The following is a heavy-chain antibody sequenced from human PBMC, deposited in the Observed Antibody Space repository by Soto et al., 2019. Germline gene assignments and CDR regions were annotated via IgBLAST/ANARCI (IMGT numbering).Heavy chain of an antibody. D-gene: IGHD4-17*01. CDR3: TTVSGDIHYYYYYGMDV. Sequence: GSLRLSCAASGFTFSNAWMNWVRQAPGKGLEWVGRIKSKTDGGTTDYAAPVKGRFTISRDDSKNTLYLQMKSMKTEDTAFYFCTTVSGDIHYYYYYGMDVWGQGTMVTV. J-gene: IGHJ6*02. CDR1: GFTFSNAW. V-gene: IGHV3-15*07. CDR2: IKSKTDGGTT.